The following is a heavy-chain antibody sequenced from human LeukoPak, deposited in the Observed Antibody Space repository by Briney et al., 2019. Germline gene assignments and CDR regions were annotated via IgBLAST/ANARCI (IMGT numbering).Heavy chain of an antibody. D-gene: IGHD1-26*01. V-gene: IGHV3-23*01. CDR3: AKNGLWELLPFDY. CDR1: GFTFSSYA. Sequence: GGSLRLSCAASGFTFSSYAMSWVRQAPGKGLEWVSAISGSGGSTYYADSVKGRYTISRDDSKNTLYLQMNSLRAEDTAVYYCAKNGLWELLPFDYWGQGTLVTVSS. J-gene: IGHJ4*02. CDR2: ISGSGGST.